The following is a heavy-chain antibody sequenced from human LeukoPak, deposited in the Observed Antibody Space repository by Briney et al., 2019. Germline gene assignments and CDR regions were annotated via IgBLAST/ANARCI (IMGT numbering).Heavy chain of an antibody. D-gene: IGHD1-26*01. CDR3: ARDPSGSNYHFDY. CDR1: GFTFSSYT. J-gene: IGHJ4*02. CDR2: IHGSGGNT. V-gene: IGHV3-23*01. Sequence: GGSLRLSCAASGFTFSSYTMSWVRQAPGEGLEWVSAIHGSGGNTYYADSVKGRFTISRDISKNTLYLQMNTLRAEDTAVYYCARDPSGSNYHFDYWGQGTLVTVSS.